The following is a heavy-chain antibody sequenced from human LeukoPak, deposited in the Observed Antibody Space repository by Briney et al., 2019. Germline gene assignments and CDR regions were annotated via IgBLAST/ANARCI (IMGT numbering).Heavy chain of an antibody. CDR2: IIPIFGTA. D-gene: IGHD3-3*01. V-gene: IGHV1-69*05. CDR3: ASSSLEWLFRRYNWFDP. CDR1: GGTFSSYA. J-gene: IGHJ5*02. Sequence: SVKVSCKASGGTFSSYAVSWVRQAPGQGLEWMGGIIPIFGTANYAQKFQGRVTITTDDSTSTAYMELSSLRSEDTAVYYCASSSLEWLFRRYNWFDPWGQGTLVTVSS.